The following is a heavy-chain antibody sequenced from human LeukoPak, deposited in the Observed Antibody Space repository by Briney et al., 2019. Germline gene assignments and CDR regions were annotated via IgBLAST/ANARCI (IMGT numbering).Heavy chain of an antibody. CDR2: IVVGSGNT. V-gene: IGHV1-58*02. J-gene: IGHJ6*02. D-gene: IGHD5-18*01. CDR3: AAGSGYSYGYFPYYYGMDV. CDR1: GFTFTSSA. Sequence: PPASVKVSCKASGFTFTSSAMQWVRQARGQRLEWIGWIVVGSGNTNYAQKFQERVTITRDMSTSTAYMELSSLRSEDTAVYYCAAGSGYSYGYFPYYYGMDVWGQGTTVTVSS.